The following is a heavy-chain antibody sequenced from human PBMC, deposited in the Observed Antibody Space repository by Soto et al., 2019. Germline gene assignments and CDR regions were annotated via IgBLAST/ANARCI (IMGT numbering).Heavy chain of an antibody. D-gene: IGHD1-20*01. Sequence: PSETLSLTCTVSGGSISSGDYYWSWIRQPPGKGLEWIGYIYYSGSTYYNPSLKSRVTISVDTSKNQFSLKLSSVTAADTAVYYCDRSKPPYNWNYWGQGTLVTVSS. CDR3: DRSKPPYNWNY. J-gene: IGHJ4*02. CDR1: GGSISSGDYY. CDR2: IYYSGST. V-gene: IGHV4-30-4*01.